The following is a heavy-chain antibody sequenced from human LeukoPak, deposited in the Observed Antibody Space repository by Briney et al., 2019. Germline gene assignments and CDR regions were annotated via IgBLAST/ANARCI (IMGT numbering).Heavy chain of an antibody. CDR3: AREGYYDSSDYYYGY. J-gene: IGHJ4*02. CDR1: GFTFSSYW. V-gene: IGHV3-7*01. D-gene: IGHD3-22*01. Sequence: PGGSLRLSCAASGFTFSSYWMSWVRQAPGKGLEWVANIKQDGSEKYYVDSVKGRFTISRDNAKNSLYLQMNSLRAEDTAVYYCAREGYYDSSDYYYGYWGQGTLVTVSS. CDR2: IKQDGSEK.